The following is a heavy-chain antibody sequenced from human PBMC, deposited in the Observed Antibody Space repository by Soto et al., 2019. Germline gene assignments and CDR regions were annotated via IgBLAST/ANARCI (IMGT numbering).Heavy chain of an antibody. D-gene: IGHD3-10*01. CDR1: GFSLSNARMG. CDR2: IFSNDEK. J-gene: IGHJ4*02. V-gene: IGHV2-26*01. Sequence: QVTLKESGPVLVKPTETLTLTCTVSGFSLSNARMGVSWIRQPPGKALEWLAHIFSNDEKSYSTSLKSRLTISKDTSKSQVVLTMTNMDPVDTATYYCARIRNPELCFGELFYFDYWGQGTLVIVSS. CDR3: ARIRNPELCFGELFYFDY.